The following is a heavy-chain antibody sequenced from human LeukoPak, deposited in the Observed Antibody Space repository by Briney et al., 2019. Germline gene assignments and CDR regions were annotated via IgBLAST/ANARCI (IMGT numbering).Heavy chain of an antibody. V-gene: IGHV3-66*01. J-gene: IGHJ4*02. Sequence: GGSLRLSCVASGFTVSNNYMSWVRQAPGKGLEWVSVIYSGGSSYYADSVKGRFTISRDNSKNTVYLQMNSLRVEDTAVYYCARGMGGYGGYDYWGQGTLVTVSS. CDR1: GFTVSNNY. D-gene: IGHD5-12*01. CDR3: ARGMGGYGGYDY. CDR2: IYSGGSS.